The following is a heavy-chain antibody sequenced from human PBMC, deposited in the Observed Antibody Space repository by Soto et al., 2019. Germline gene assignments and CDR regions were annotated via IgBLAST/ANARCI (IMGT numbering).Heavy chain of an antibody. Sequence: PRGSLILSCASSVFTFSIYGMHWVRQAPGKGLEWVAVISYDGSNKYYADSVKGRFTISRDNSKNTLYLQMNSLRAEDTAVYYCAKPPHYYDSSGPDYWGQGTMVTVSS. D-gene: IGHD3-22*01. CDR2: ISYDGSNK. J-gene: IGHJ4*02. CDR3: AKPPHYYDSSGPDY. V-gene: IGHV3-30*18. CDR1: VFTFSIYG.